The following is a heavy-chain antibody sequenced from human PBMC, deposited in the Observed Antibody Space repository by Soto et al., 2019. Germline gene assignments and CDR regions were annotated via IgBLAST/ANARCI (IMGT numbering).Heavy chain of an antibody. D-gene: IGHD4-17*01. Sequence: QVQLVESGGGVVQPGRSLRLSCAASGFTFSSYAMHWVRQAPGKGLEWVAVISYDGSNKYYADSVKGRFTISRDNSKNPLYLQMNSLRAEDAAVYYCASDPDYGGNSVGYFALWGRGTLVTVSS. CDR2: ISYDGSNK. J-gene: IGHJ2*01. V-gene: IGHV3-30-3*01. CDR1: GFTFSSYA. CDR3: ASDPDYGGNSVGYFAL.